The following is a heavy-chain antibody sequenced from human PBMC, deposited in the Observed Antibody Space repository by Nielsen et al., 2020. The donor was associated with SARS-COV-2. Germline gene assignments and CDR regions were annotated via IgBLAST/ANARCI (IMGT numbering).Heavy chain of an antibody. CDR2: IKAKTDGETT. Sequence: GESLKISCAASGFTFSNPWMNWVRQAPGKGLEWVGRIKAKTDGETTVYAAPVQGRFTISRDDSEMTLYLQMDGLEIEDTGVYYCSTGGVAAVGTYYYTTVWTSGAKGPRSPSP. D-gene: IGHD6-13*01. J-gene: IGHJ6*02. CDR3: STGGVAAVGTYYYTTVWTS. CDR1: GFTFSNPW. V-gene: IGHV3-15*01.